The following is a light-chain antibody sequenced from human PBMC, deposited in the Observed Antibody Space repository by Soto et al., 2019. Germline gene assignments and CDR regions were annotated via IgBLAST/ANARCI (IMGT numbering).Light chain of an antibody. CDR1: SSNIGSGFD. CDR3: QSYDRSLSGVV. CDR2: DNN. V-gene: IGLV1-40*01. Sequence: QSALTQPPSVSGAPGQRVTISCTGSSSNIGSGFDVHWYQQLPRTAPKLLISDNNNRRSGVPDRFSGSKSGTSASLAITGLQAEDEADYYCQSYDRSLSGVVFGGGTKLTVL. J-gene: IGLJ2*01.